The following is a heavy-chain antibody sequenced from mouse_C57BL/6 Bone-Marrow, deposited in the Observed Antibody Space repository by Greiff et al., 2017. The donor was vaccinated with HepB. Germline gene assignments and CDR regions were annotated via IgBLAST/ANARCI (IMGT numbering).Heavy chain of an antibody. V-gene: IGHV14-4*01. J-gene: IGHJ2*01. CDR1: GFNIKDDY. D-gene: IGHD3-3*01. CDR2: IDPENGDT. CDR3: TTWTTYFDY. Sequence: VQLQQSGAELVRPGASVKLSCTASGFNIKDDYMHWVKQRPEQGLEWIGWIDPENGDTEYASKFQGKATITADTSSNTAYLQLSSLTSEDTAVYYCTTWTTYFDYWGQGTTLTVSS.